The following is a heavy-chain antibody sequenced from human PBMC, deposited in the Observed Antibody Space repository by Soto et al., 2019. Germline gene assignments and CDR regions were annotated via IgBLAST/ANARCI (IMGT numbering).Heavy chain of an antibody. CDR3: ARVGGIVVVPAAIITSGMDV. CDR1: GYTFTIYD. Sequence: GASVKVSCKASGYTFTIYDINCVLQSTLQWLDWMGWMNPNSGNTGYAQKFQGRVTMTRNTSISTAYMELSSLRSEDTAVYYCARVGGIVVVPAAIITSGMDVWGQGTTVTVSS. J-gene: IGHJ6*02. CDR2: MNPNSGNT. V-gene: IGHV1-8*01. D-gene: IGHD2-2*02.